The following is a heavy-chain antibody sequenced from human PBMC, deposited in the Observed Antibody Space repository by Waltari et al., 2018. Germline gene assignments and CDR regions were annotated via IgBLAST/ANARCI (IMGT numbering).Heavy chain of an antibody. V-gene: IGHV4-61*02. CDR3: ARDRDNYYDMYAFDI. CDR2: IYTSGST. J-gene: IGHJ3*02. D-gene: IGHD3-22*01. CDR1: GGSISSGSYY. Sequence: QVQLQESGPGLVKPSQTLSLTCTVSGGSISSGSYYWSWIRQPAGKGLEWIGRIYTSGSTNYTPPLKSRVTISVDTSKNQFSLKLSSVTAADTAVYYCARDRDNYYDMYAFDIWGQGTMVTVSS.